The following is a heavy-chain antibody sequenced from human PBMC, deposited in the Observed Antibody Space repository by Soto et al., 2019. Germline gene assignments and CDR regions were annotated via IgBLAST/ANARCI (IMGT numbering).Heavy chain of an antibody. D-gene: IGHD2-2*01. V-gene: IGHV1-69*04. CDR3: ARDIYSRSPSCSRSLACFDA. CDR2: IIPILGIA. J-gene: IGHJ5*02. CDR1: GGTFSSNT. Sequence: SVKLTCKASGGTFSSNTISWGLQAPGQGLEWMGRIIPILGIANYAQKFQGRVTITADKSTSTAYMELSSLRSEDTAVYYCARDIYSRSPSCSRSLACFDACAQGTVV.